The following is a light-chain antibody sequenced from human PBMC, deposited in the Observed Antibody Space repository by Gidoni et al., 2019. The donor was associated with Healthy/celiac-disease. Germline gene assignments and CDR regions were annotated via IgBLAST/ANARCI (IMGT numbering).Light chain of an antibody. CDR1: QSVSSN. Sequence: EIVMTQSPATLSVSPGERATLSCSASQSVSSNLAWYQQKPGQAPRLLIYGASTRATGIPARFSGSGSGTEFTLTISSLQSEDFAVDYCQQYNNWPRGLTFGGGTKVEIK. V-gene: IGKV3-15*01. CDR3: QQYNNWPRGLT. J-gene: IGKJ4*01. CDR2: GAS.